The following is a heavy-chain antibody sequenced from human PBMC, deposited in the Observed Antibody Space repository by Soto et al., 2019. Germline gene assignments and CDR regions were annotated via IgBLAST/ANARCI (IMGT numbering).Heavy chain of an antibody. CDR1: GYTFTSYG. J-gene: IGHJ4*02. V-gene: IGHV1-69*13. D-gene: IGHD2-15*01. Sequence: SVKVSCKASGYTFTSYGISWVRQAPGQGLEWMGGVIPIFGTANYAQKFQGRVTITADESTSTAYMELSSLRSEDTAVYYGASHGSGGSCKFDEWGKGTLVTVSS. CDR3: ASHGSGGSCKFDE. CDR2: VIPIFGTA.